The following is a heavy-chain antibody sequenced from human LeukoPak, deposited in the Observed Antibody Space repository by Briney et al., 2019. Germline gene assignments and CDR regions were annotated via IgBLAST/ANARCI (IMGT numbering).Heavy chain of an antibody. D-gene: IGHD7-27*01. CDR1: GFTFSSYS. CDR3: ASGTHWAIDN. J-gene: IGHJ4*02. Sequence: GGSLRLSCAASGFTFSSYSMNWVRPAPGRGLEWVSSISSSSSYIYYADSVKGRFTISRDNAKNSLYLQMNSLRAEDTAVYYCASGTHWAIDNWGQGTLVTVSS. CDR2: ISSSSSYI. V-gene: IGHV3-21*01.